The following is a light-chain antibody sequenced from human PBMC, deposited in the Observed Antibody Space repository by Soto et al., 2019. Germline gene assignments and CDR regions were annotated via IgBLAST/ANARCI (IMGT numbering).Light chain of an antibody. J-gene: IGKJ1*01. V-gene: IGKV1-5*03. CDR2: AAS. Sequence: DIQMTQSPSTLSASVGDRVTITCRASQSIRGWLAWLQQQPGKAPKLLIYAASNLESAVPSRFSGSGSGTEFTLTINGLQPDDFATYYGQQYITYPWTFGQGTKVEI. CDR1: QSIRGW. CDR3: QQYITYPWT.